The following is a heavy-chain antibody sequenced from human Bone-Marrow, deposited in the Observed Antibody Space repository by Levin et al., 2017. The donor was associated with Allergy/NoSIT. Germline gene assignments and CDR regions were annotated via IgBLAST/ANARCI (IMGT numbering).Heavy chain of an antibody. CDR2: INSDGSST. J-gene: IGHJ5*02. CDR3: ARARTRYSNYEQANWFDP. CDR1: GFTFSSYW. D-gene: IGHD4-11*01. Sequence: GGSLRLSCAASGFTFSSYWMHWVRQAPGKGLVWVSRINSDGSSTSYADSVKGRFTISRDNAKNTLYLQMNSLRAEDTAVYYCARARTRYSNYEQANWFDPWGQGTLVTVSS. V-gene: IGHV3-74*01.